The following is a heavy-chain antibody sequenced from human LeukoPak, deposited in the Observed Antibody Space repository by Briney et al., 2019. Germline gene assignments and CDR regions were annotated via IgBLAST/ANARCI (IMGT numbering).Heavy chain of an antibody. V-gene: IGHV3-30*04. CDR3: ARDQGDYGDLKFDY. D-gene: IGHD4-17*01. CDR2: ISYDGSNK. CDR1: GFTFSSYA. J-gene: IGHJ4*02. Sequence: GGSLRLSCAASGFTFSSYAMHWVRQAPGKGLEWVAVISYDGSNKYYADSVKGRFTISRDNSKNTLYLQMNSLRAEDTAVYYCARDQGDYGDLKFDYWGQGTLVTVSS.